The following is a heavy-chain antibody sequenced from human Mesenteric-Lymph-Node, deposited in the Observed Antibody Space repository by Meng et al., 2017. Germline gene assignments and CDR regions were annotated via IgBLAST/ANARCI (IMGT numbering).Heavy chain of an antibody. V-gene: IGHV4-39*01. CDR1: GGSISTSGYY. CDR3: VRSSAWVRTGFDP. Sequence: QLQQQESGPGRGRPSEALSLTCSVSGGSISTSGYYWGWIRQPPGKGLEWIGSIGHSGFTYYTPSLKSRVTVSIDTSRNQFSLWLTSVTAADTAVYYCVRSSAWVRTGFDPWGQGTLVTVSS. D-gene: IGHD6-19*01. CDR2: IGHSGFT. J-gene: IGHJ5*02.